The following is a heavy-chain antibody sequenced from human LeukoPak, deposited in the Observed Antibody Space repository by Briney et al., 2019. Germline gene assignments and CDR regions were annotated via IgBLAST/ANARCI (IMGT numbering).Heavy chain of an antibody. V-gene: IGHV3-33*01. CDR2: IWYDGSNK. Sequence: GGSLRLSCVASGFPFSSYGMPWVRQAPGRGLEWVAVIWYDGSNKYYADSMKGRFTISRDNSKNTLYLQMNNLRAEDTGVYYCARAVGPFDYWGQGTLVTVSS. CDR1: GFPFSSYG. D-gene: IGHD1-26*01. CDR3: ARAVGPFDY. J-gene: IGHJ4*02.